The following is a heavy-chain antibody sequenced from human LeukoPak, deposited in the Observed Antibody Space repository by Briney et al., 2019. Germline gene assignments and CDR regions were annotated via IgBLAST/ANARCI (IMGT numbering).Heavy chain of an antibody. CDR2: IKQDGSEK. V-gene: IGHV3-7*01. Sequence: GGSLRLSCAASGFTFSSYWMSWVRQAPGKGLEWVANIKQDGSEKYYVDSVKGRFTISRDNSKNTLYLQMNSLRAEDTAVYYCARNGYSGSYSLTFDYWGQGTLVTVSS. D-gene: IGHD1-26*01. CDR1: GFTFSSYW. CDR3: ARNGYSGSYSLTFDY. J-gene: IGHJ4*02.